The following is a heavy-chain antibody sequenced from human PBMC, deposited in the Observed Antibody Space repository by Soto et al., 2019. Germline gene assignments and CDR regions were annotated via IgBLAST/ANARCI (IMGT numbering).Heavy chain of an antibody. Sequence: ASVKVSCKTSAFSFSRSAVQWVRQARGQRLEWIGWIVAGSGKTNYAQKFHERVTITRDMSTTTAYMELSSLGSADTAVYYCARQLGYCSGGSCYSGYYYYYMDVWGKGTTVTVSS. CDR1: AFSFSRSA. J-gene: IGHJ6*03. V-gene: IGHV1-58*01. CDR2: IVAGSGKT. CDR3: ARQLGYCSGGSCYSGYYYYYMDV. D-gene: IGHD2-15*01.